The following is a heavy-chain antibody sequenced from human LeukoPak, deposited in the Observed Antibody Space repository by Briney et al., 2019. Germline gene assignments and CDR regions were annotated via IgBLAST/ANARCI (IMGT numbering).Heavy chain of an antibody. V-gene: IGHV1-2*02. J-gene: IGHJ4*02. CDR1: GCTFTGYY. D-gene: IGHD6-13*01. CDR3: ARGIAAAGTTSHTY. Sequence: ASVKVSCKAAGCTFTGYYMHWLRQAPGQRLVWMGWINTNSGGTNYAQKFQGRVTMTRDTSISTAYMELSRLRSDDTAVYYCARGIAAAGTTSHTYWGQGTLVTVSS. CDR2: INTNSGGT.